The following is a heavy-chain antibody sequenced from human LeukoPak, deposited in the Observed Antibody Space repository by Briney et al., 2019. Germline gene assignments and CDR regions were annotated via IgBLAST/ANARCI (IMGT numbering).Heavy chain of an antibody. V-gene: IGHV3-15*01. CDR3: ATDQGWLQFLH. CDR1: GFTFSYAW. Sequence: GGSLRLSCAVSGFTFSYAWMSWVRQAPGKGLEWVGLIRTKTAGGTPDYATPVKGRFTISRDDSKNMLYLQMNSLITEDTAMYYCATDQGWLQFLHWGQGTLVTVSS. D-gene: IGHD5-24*01. J-gene: IGHJ4*02. CDR2: IRTKTAGGTP.